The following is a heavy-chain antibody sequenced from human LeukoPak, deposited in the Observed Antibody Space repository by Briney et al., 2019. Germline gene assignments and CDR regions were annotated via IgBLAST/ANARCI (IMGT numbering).Heavy chain of an antibody. CDR3: AKFMGSRVCDY. J-gene: IGHJ4*02. CDR1: GFTFSSYA. Sequence: GAPLRLSCAASGFTFSSYAMSWVRQAPGKGLEWVSAISGSGDSTYYADSVKGRFTISRDNSKNTLYLQMNSLRAEDTAVYYCAKFMGSRVCDYWGQGTLVTVSS. CDR2: ISGSGDST. V-gene: IGHV3-23*01. D-gene: IGHD6-13*01.